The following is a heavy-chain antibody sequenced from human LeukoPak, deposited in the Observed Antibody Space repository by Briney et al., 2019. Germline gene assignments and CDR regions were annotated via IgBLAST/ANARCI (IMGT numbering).Heavy chain of an antibody. CDR3: AKDPLYDSSGFYFDY. Sequence: PGGSPRLSCAASEFTFSSYAMSWVRQAPGKGLEWVSAISGSGGSTYCADSVKGRFTISRDNSKNTLYLQMNSLRAEDTAVYYCAKDPLYDSSGFYFDYWGQGTLVTVSS. CDR1: EFTFSSYA. CDR2: ISGSGGST. V-gene: IGHV3-23*01. J-gene: IGHJ4*02. D-gene: IGHD3-22*01.